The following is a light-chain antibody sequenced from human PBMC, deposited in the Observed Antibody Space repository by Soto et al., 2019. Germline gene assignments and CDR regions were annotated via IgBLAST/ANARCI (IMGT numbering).Light chain of an antibody. J-gene: IGLJ2*01. CDR1: SSDVGGYNY. CDR3: SSYAGSNYVV. Sequence: QSALTQPPSASGSPRQSVTISCTGTSSDVGGYNYVSWYQQHPGKAPKLMIYEVSKRPSGVPDRFSGSKSGNTASLTVSGLQAEDEADYYCSSYAGSNYVVFGGGTKLTVL. CDR2: EVS. V-gene: IGLV2-8*01.